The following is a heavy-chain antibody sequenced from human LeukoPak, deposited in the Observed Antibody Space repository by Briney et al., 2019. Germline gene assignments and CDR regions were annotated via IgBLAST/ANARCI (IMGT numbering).Heavy chain of an antibody. CDR2: IVVGSGNT. CDR3: AVSTVTNAPMPRNWYFDL. J-gene: IGHJ2*01. CDR1: GFTFASSA. V-gene: IGHV1-58*01. Sequence: GASVKVSCKASGFTFASSAVQWVRQARGQRLEWIGWIVVGSGNTNYAQKFQERVTITRDMSTSTAYMELSSLRSEDTAVYYCAVSTVTNAPMPRNWYFDLWGRGTLVTVS. D-gene: IGHD4-17*01.